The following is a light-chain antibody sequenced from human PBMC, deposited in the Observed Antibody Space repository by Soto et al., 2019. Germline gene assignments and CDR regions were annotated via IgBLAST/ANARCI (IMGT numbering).Light chain of an antibody. V-gene: IGLV2-8*01. Sequence: QSALTQPPSASGSPGQSVTISCTGTSSDDGGFNYVSWYQQHPGKAPKIMIYEVSKRPSGVPDRFSGSKSGNTASLTVSGLQADDEADYYCSSYTGNNNFVVFGGGNKLTVL. CDR1: SSDDGGFNY. J-gene: IGLJ2*01. CDR2: EVS. CDR3: SSYTGNNNFVV.